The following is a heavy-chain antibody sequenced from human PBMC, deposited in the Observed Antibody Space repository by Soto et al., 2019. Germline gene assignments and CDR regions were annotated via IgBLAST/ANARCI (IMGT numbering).Heavy chain of an antibody. CDR2: IGASGDIT. CDR3: AKDDFTDRGDDYFDY. CDR1: VFSFTNFA. V-gene: IGHV3-23*01. D-gene: IGHD2-21*02. J-gene: IGHJ4*02. Sequence: SLRLSCAASVFSFTNFAMCWFRQAPGKGLEWVAGIGASGDITWYADSEKGRLSISRDNSKNTLYLQLNSLRFEDTAVYYCAKDDFTDRGDDYFDYWGPGTLVTVSS.